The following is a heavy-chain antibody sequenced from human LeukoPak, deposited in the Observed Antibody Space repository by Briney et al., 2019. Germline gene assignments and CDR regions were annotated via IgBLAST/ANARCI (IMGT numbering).Heavy chain of an antibody. CDR3: ARGAGYYDILTGYIRGYFFDY. CDR2: IYYNGRT. Sequence: SETLSLTCTVSGGSIGTSYWGWIRQPPGKGLEWIGYIYYNGRTNSNSSLKSRVTTSVDTSKNQFSLKLSSVTAADTAVYYCARGAGYYDILTGYIRGYFFDYWGQGILVTVSS. J-gene: IGHJ4*02. V-gene: IGHV4-59*01. CDR1: GGSIGTSY. D-gene: IGHD3-9*01.